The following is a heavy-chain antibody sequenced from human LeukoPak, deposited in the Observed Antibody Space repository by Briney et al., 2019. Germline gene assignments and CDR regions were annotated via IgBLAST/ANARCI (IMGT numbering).Heavy chain of an antibody. CDR3: ASKMDIVVVPAAPRGYYYYGMDV. Sequence: GGSLRLSCAASGFTLSSYSMNWVRQAPGKGLEWVSSISSSSSYIYYADSVKGRFTISRDNAKNSLYLQMNSLRAEDTAVYYCASKMDIVVVPAAPRGYYYYGMDVWGQGTTVTVS. CDR1: GFTLSSYS. J-gene: IGHJ6*02. D-gene: IGHD2-2*03. CDR2: ISSSSSYI. V-gene: IGHV3-21*01.